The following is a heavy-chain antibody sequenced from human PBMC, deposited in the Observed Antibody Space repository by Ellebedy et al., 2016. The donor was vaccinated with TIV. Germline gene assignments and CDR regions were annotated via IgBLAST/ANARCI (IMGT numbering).Heavy chain of an antibody. D-gene: IGHD6-19*01. CDR2: VASDGSGI. Sequence: GGSLRLXXEASGFSFTTSWMHWVRQAPGKGLVWVSRVASDGSGITYGDSVKGRFTISRDNAKNTLYLQMNSLRAEDSALYYCARDQDTVALYGMDVWGQGTTVTVSS. V-gene: IGHV3-74*01. CDR3: ARDQDTVALYGMDV. J-gene: IGHJ6*02. CDR1: GFSFTTSW.